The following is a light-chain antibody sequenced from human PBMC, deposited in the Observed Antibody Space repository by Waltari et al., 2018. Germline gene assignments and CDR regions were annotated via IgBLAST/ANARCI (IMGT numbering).Light chain of an antibody. CDR2: ASS. CDR1: QNINNY. J-gene: IGKJ3*01. CDR3: QQSSSTPIT. Sequence: DIQMTQSPSSLSASVGDRVIITCRASQNINNYLNWYQQKPGKAPKLLIYASSNFQGGVPCRFSGDGSGTDFNLTISTLQPEDFATYYCQQSSSTPITYGPGTKGDVK. V-gene: IGKV1-39*01.